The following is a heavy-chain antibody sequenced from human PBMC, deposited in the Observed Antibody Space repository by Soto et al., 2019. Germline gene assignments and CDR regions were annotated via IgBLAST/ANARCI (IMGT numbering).Heavy chain of an antibody. CDR1: GFTFSSYG. V-gene: IGHV3-30*18. CDR3: AKGNAPKPPYYYMDV. Sequence: PGGSLRLSCAASGFTFSSYGMHWVRQAPGKGLEWVAVISYDGSNKYYADSVKGRFTISRDNSKNTLYLQMNSLRAEDTAVYYCAKGNAPKPPYYYMDVWGKGTTVTVSS. D-gene: IGHD2-8*01. J-gene: IGHJ6*03. CDR2: ISYDGSNK.